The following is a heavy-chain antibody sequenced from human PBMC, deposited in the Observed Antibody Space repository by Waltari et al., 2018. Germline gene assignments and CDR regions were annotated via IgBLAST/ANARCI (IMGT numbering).Heavy chain of an antibody. V-gene: IGHV1-69-2*01. CDR3: SRSGSDDWFDP. CDR2: VGPKDGET. D-gene: IGHD2-15*01. Sequence: EVQLLQSGAEVKKPGATVKISCKSSGYTFTDYYIHWVKQTPGKGLEWMGRVGPKDGETSDAEKFQDRVTISADTSTDTVYMIMNGLRFDDTALYFCSRSGSDDWFDPWGRGTPVTVVS. CDR1: GYTFTDYY. J-gene: IGHJ5*02.